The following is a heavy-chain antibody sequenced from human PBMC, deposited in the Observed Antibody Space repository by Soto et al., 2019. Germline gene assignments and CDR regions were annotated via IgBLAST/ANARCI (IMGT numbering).Heavy chain of an antibody. CDR3: GGGAPEVDTAMGPTY. V-gene: IGHV1-69*13. D-gene: IGHD5-18*01. J-gene: IGHJ4*02. Sequence: SVKVSCKASGRTFSSSAISWVRHAPGQGLEWMGGIIPILGTANYAQKSQGRVTITADEATSTAYTELSSLRCQHTALDYCGGGAPEVDTAMGPTYCGQGTQGT. CDR1: GRTFSSSA. CDR2: IIPILGTA.